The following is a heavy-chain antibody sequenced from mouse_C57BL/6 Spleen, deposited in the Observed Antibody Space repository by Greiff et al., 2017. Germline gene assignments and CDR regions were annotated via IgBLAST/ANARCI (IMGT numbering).Heavy chain of an antibody. CDR2: INPYNGGT. CDR3: ARHYGSSDWYFDV. Sequence: EVQLQESGPVLVKPGASVKMSCKASGYTFTDYYMNWVKQSHGKSLEWIGVINPYNGGTSYNQKFKGKATLTVDKSSSTAYMELNSLTSEDSAVYYCARHYGSSDWYFDVWGTGTTVTVSS. V-gene: IGHV1-19*01. J-gene: IGHJ1*03. D-gene: IGHD1-1*01. CDR1: GYTFTDYY.